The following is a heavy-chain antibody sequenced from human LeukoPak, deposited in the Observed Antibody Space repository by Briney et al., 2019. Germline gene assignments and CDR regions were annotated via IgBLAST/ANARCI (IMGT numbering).Heavy chain of an antibody. Sequence: ASETLSLTCAVYGWSFSDYYWSWIRQPPGKGLEWIGEINYVGGTNYNPSLKSRVKISEDTSTNQFSLRLTSVTAADTAVYYCASSIIRGVLGPNWGPGTLVTVSS. D-gene: IGHD3-10*01. V-gene: IGHV4-34*01. CDR1: GWSFSDYY. CDR2: INYVGGT. CDR3: ASSIIRGVLGPN. J-gene: IGHJ4*02.